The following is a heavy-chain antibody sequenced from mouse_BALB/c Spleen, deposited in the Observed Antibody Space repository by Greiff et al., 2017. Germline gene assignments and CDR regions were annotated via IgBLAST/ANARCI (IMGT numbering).Heavy chain of an antibody. CDR1: GYAFSSYW. Sequence: QVQLKQSGAELVRPGSSVKISCKASGYAFSSYWMNWVKQRPGQGLEWIGQIYPGDGDTNYNGKFKGKATLTADKSSSTAYMQLSSLTSEDSAVYFCARDGGATDFDYWGQGTTLTVSS. D-gene: IGHD3-1*01. CDR3: ARDGGATDFDY. V-gene: IGHV1-80*01. J-gene: IGHJ2*01. CDR2: IYPGDGDT.